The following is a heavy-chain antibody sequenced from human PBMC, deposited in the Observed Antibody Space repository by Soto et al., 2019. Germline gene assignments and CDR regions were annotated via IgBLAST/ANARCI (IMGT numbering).Heavy chain of an antibody. Sequence: SVKVSCKASGGTFSSYAISWVRQAPGQGLEWMGGIIPIFGTANYAQKFQGRVTITADESTSTAYMELSSLRSEDTAVYYCARDLFEGGSYEDLVFDIWGQGTMVTVSS. V-gene: IGHV1-69*13. CDR3: ARDLFEGGSYEDLVFDI. CDR1: GGTFSSYA. D-gene: IGHD1-26*01. J-gene: IGHJ3*02. CDR2: IIPIFGTA.